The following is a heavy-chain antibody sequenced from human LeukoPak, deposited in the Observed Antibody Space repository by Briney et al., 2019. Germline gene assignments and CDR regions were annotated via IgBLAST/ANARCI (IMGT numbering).Heavy chain of an antibody. V-gene: IGHV1-18*01. CDR3: ARGPKGGLDF. CDR2: ISAYNGIT. CDR1: GYTFTTYG. D-gene: IGHD3-16*01. J-gene: IGHJ4*02. Sequence: ASVKVSCKASGYTFTTYGISWVRQAPGQGLEWMGWISAYNGITKYAQNLQGRVTMTTDTSTSTAYMELRSLRSDDTARYFFARGPKGGLDFWGQGTLVTVSS.